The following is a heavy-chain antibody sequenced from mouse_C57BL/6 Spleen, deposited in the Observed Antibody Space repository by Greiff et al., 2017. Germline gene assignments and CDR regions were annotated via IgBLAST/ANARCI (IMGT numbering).Heavy chain of an antibody. CDR2: IYTGVGYT. J-gene: IGHJ2*01. Sequence: QVQLQQSGAELVRPGTSVKMSCKASGYNFTNYWIGWAKQRPGHGLEWIGDIYTGVGYTNYNEKFKGKATLTADKSSSTAYMQFSSLTSEDSAIDYWARGDGGSFGDWGQGTTLTGSA. CDR3: ARGDGGSFGD. D-gene: IGHD1-1*02. CDR1: GYNFTNYW. V-gene: IGHV1-63*01.